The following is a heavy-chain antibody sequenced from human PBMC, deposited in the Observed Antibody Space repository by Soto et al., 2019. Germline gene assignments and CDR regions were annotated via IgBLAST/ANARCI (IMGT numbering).Heavy chain of an antibody. CDR3: AIYSRGWYPLAY. Sequence: QVQLVESGGGVVQPGRSLRLSCAASGFTFSSYGMRWVRQAPGKGLEWVAVISYDGSNKYYADSVKGRFTISRDNSKNTLYLQMNSLRAEDTAVYYCAIYSRGWYPLAYWGQGTLVTVSS. D-gene: IGHD6-19*01. CDR1: GFTFSSYG. CDR2: ISYDGSNK. J-gene: IGHJ4*02. V-gene: IGHV3-30*03.